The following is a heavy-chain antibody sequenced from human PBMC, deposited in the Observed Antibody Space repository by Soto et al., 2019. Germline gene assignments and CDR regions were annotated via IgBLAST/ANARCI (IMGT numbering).Heavy chain of an antibody. D-gene: IGHD2-2*01. CDR3: ARGGGYCSSTSCYEDYYYYMDV. V-gene: IGHV3-21*01. Sequence: EVQLVESGGGLVKPGGSLRLSCAASGFTFSSYSMNWVRQAPGKGLEWVSSISSSSSYIYYADSVKGRFTISRDNAKNSLYLQMNSLRAEDTAVYYCARGGGYCSSTSCYEDYYYYMDVWAKGPRSPSP. CDR2: ISSSSSYI. CDR1: GFTFSSYS. J-gene: IGHJ6*03.